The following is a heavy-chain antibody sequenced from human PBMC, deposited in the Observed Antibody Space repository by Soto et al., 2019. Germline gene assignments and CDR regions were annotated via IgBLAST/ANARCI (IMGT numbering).Heavy chain of an antibody. CDR3: AKDSGIAYYDFWSGFDY. J-gene: IGHJ4*02. Sequence: GGSLRLSCAASGFTFSSYAMSWVRQAPGKGLEWVSAISGSGGSTYYADSVKGRFTISRDNSKNTLYLQMNSLRAEDTAVYYCAKDSGIAYYDFWSGFDYWGQGTLVTVSS. CDR1: GFTFSSYA. V-gene: IGHV3-23*01. CDR2: ISGSGGST. D-gene: IGHD3-3*01.